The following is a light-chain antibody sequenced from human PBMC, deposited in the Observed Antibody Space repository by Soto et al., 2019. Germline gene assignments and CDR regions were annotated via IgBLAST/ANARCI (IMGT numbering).Light chain of an antibody. CDR3: QQRSNWPST. CDR2: DAF. CDR1: QRVRSY. J-gene: IGKJ4*01. Sequence: EIVLTQSPVTLSLSPGERATLSCRASQRVRSYLAWYQQKPGQPPRLLIYDAFKRATGIPARFSGSGSGTDFTLTISSLEPEDFAVYYCQQRSNWPSTFGGGTKVEIK. V-gene: IGKV3-11*01.